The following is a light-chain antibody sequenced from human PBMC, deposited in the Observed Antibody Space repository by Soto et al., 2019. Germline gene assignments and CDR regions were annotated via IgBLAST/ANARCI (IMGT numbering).Light chain of an antibody. Sequence: EIVLTQSPGTLSLSPGATATLSCRASQSVSRNYFAWFQQKPGQAPRLLIHGASSRAAGTPDRFSGSGSGTEFTLTISRLEPADFAVYYCHHYGDSPIYTFGPGTKVDFK. J-gene: IGKJ3*01. CDR1: QSVSRNY. CDR3: HHYGDSPIYT. CDR2: GAS. V-gene: IGKV3-20*01.